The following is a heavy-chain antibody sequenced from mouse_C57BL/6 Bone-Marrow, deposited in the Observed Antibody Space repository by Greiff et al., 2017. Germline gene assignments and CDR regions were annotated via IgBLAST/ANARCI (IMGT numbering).Heavy chain of an antibody. CDR1: GYTFTDYY. Sequence: VQLQQSGAELVRPGASVKLSCKASGYTFTDYYINWVKQRPGQGLEWIGRIYPGSGNTYYNEKFKGKATLTAEKSSSTAYMQLSSLTSEDSAFYFCARSYYGSSLFDYWGQGTTLTVSS. V-gene: IGHV1-76*01. J-gene: IGHJ2*01. D-gene: IGHD1-1*01. CDR2: IYPGSGNT. CDR3: ARSYYGSSLFDY.